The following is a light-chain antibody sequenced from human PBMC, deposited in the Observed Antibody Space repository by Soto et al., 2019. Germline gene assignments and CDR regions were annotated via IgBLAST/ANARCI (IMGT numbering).Light chain of an antibody. Sequence: EIVLTQSPGTLSMSPGERATLSCRASQSISSNYLAWYQQKPGQAPRLLIYGASSRATGIPDRFSGSGSGTDFTLTISRLEAEDFAVYYCQQYGSSPRKFGHGTKVEFK. CDR1: QSISSNY. J-gene: IGKJ1*01. V-gene: IGKV3-20*01. CDR2: GAS. CDR3: QQYGSSPRK.